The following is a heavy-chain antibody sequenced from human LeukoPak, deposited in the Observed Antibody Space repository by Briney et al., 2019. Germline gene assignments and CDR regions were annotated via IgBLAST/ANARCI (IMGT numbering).Heavy chain of an antibody. CDR3: ARGYSSGPLQY. J-gene: IGHJ4*02. V-gene: IGHV1-46*01. D-gene: IGHD6-19*01. CDR2: INPSGGST. CDR1: GYTFTSYY. Sequence: ASVRVSCKASGYTFTSYYMHWVRQAPGQGLEWMGIINPSGGSTSYAQKFQGRVTVTRDTSTSTVYTELSSLRSEDTAVYYCARGYSSGPLQYWGQGTLVTVSS.